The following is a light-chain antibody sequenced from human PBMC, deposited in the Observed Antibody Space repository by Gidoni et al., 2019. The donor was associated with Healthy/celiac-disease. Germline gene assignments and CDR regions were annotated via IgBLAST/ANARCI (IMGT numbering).Light chain of an antibody. CDR3: QQRSNWQT. CDR2: DAS. J-gene: IGKJ1*01. Sequence: DIVLTQSPATLSLSPGERATLSCRDSQSVSSYLAWYQQKPGQAPRLLIYDASNRATGIPARFSGSGSGTDFTLTISSLEPEDFAVYYCQQRSNWQTFGQGTKVEIK. V-gene: IGKV3-11*01. CDR1: QSVSSY.